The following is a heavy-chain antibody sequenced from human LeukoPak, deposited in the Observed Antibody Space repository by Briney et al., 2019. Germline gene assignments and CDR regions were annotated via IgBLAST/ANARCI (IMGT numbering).Heavy chain of an antibody. V-gene: IGHV1-69*04. J-gene: IGHJ5*02. CDR3: AAGFTIFKWFDP. CDR2: IIPILGIA. CDR1: GGTFSSYA. D-gene: IGHD3-3*01. Sequence: GASVKVSCKASGGTFSSYAISCVRQAPGQGVEWMGRIIPILGIANYAQKFQGRVTITADKSTSTAYMELSSLRSEDTAVYYCAAGFTIFKWFDPWGQGTLVTVSS.